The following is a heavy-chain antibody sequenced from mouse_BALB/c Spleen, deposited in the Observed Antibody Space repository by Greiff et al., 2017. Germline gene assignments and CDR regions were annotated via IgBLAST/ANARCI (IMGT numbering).Heavy chain of an antibody. CDR2: IRNKANGYTT. D-gene: IGHD2-1*01. CDR3: ARDRGYYGNSFDV. Sequence: EVQGVESGGGLVQPGGSLRLSCATSGFTFTDYYMSWVRQPPGKALEWLGFIRNKANGYTTEYSASVKGRFTISRDNSQSILYLQMNTLRAEDSATYYCARDRGYYGNSFDVWGAGTTVTVSS. CDR1: GFTFTDYY. V-gene: IGHV7-3*02. J-gene: IGHJ1*01.